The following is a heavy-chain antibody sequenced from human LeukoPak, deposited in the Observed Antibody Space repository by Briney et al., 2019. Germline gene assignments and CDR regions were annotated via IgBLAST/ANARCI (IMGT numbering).Heavy chain of an antibody. CDR1: GGSISSSSYY. D-gene: IGHD1-26*01. CDR3: GVGATLDFDY. Sequence: IPSETLSLTCTASGGSISSSSYYWGWIRQPPGKGLEWIGYIYYSGSTNYNPSLKSRVTISVDTSKNQFSLKLSSVTAADTAVYYCGVGATLDFDYWGQGTLVTVSS. J-gene: IGHJ4*02. CDR2: IYYSGST. V-gene: IGHV4-61*05.